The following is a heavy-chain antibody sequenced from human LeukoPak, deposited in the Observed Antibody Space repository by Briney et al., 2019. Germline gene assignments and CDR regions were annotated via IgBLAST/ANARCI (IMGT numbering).Heavy chain of an antibody. Sequence: PGGSLRLSCAASGFTFSDYYMSWIRQAPGRGLEWVSYISSSGSTIYYADSVNGRFTISRDNAKNSLYLQMDSLRAEDTAVYYCARGYILTGYSNLDAFDIWGQGTMVTVSS. J-gene: IGHJ3*02. D-gene: IGHD3-9*01. V-gene: IGHV3-11*01. CDR3: ARGYILTGYSNLDAFDI. CDR1: GFTFSDYY. CDR2: ISSSGSTI.